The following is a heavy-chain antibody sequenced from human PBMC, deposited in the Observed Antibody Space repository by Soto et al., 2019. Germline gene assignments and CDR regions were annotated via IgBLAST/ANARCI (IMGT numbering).Heavy chain of an antibody. J-gene: IGHJ4*02. D-gene: IGHD6-6*01. Sequence: SVKVSCKASGGTFSSYAISWVRQAPGQGLEWMGGIIPIFGTANYAQKFQGRVTITADKSTSTAYMELSSLRSEDTAVYYCARDLPPSKPGAARPLDYWGQGTLVTVSS. V-gene: IGHV1-69*06. CDR2: IIPIFGTA. CDR1: GGTFSSYA. CDR3: ARDLPPSKPGAARPLDY.